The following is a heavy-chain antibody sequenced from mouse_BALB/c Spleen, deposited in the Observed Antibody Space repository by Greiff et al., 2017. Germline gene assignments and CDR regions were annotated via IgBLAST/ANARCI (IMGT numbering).Heavy chain of an antibody. CDR2: IDPANGNT. D-gene: IGHD1-1*02. V-gene: IGHV14-3*02. J-gene: IGHJ2*01. CDR1: GFNIKDTY. CDR3: ASNCYYAMDY. Sequence: VQLQQSGAELVKPGASVKLSCTASGFNIKDTYMHWVKQRPEQGLEWIGRIDPANGNTKYDPKFQGKATITADTSSNTAYLQLSSLTSEDTAVYYCASNCYYAMDYWGQGTTLTVSS.